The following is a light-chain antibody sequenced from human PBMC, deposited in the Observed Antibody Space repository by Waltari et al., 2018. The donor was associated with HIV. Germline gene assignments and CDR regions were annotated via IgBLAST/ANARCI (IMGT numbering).Light chain of an antibody. CDR1: ISNVGNNF. CDR2: IGL. V-gene: IGLV1-47*01. Sequence: QSLLTQTPSMSGTPGQRIIISCSGVISNVGNNFVFWYQQFPGLAPNSPSRIGLQRSSGVPDQFSGVKSGTSACLAVSGLRSEDDAGYYCSTWDDTLNGAVFGGGTKLTVL. J-gene: IGLJ2*01. CDR3: STWDDTLNGAV.